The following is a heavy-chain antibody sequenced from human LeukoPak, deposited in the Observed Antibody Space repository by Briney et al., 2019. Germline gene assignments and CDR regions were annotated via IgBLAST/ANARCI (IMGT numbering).Heavy chain of an antibody. V-gene: IGHV3-23*01. CDR1: GFTFSSYA. CDR2: ISGSGGST. D-gene: IGHD3-9*01. J-gene: IGHJ4*02. CDR3: AKDPGGRYFDWRGYYFDY. Sequence: PGGSLRLSCAASGFTFSSYAMSWVRQAPGKGLEWVSAISGSGGSTYYADSVKGRFTISRDNSKNTLYLQMNSLRAEDTAVYYCAKDPGGRYFDWRGYYFDYWGQGTLVTVSS.